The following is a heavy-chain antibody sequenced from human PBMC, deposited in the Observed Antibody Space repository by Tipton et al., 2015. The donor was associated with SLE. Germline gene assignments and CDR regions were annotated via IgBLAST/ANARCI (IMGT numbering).Heavy chain of an antibody. V-gene: IGHV3-74*01. J-gene: IGHJ5*02. Sequence: GSLRLSCAASGFVFSTYWMHWVRQAPGKGLVWVSRINSGGSDISYAESVKGRFTISRDNAKNTLYLEMNSLRAEDTGVYFCTRGGNWNYGFSWGQGTLVTVSS. D-gene: IGHD1-7*01. CDR2: INSGGSDI. CDR1: GFVFSTYW. CDR3: TRGGNWNYGFS.